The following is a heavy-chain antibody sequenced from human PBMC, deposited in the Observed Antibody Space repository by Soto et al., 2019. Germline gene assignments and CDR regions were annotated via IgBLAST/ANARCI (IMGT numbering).Heavy chain of an antibody. CDR3: ATGSQGYCSGGSCYWFDP. Sequence: QVQLVQSGAEVKKPGASVKVSCKVSGYTLTELVMHWVRQAPGKGLEWMGCFDPEDGETIYAQKFQGRVTMTKDTSTDPAYMELSSLRSEDTAVYYCATGSQGYCSGGSCYWFDPWGQGTLVTVSS. J-gene: IGHJ5*02. CDR1: GYTLTELV. CDR2: FDPEDGET. V-gene: IGHV1-24*01. D-gene: IGHD2-15*01.